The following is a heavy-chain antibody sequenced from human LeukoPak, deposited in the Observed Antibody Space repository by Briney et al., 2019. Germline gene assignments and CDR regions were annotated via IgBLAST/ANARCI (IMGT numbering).Heavy chain of an antibody. CDR1: GFTFSSYS. D-gene: IGHD3-3*01. CDR3: ARGGPDDRYDFWSGYPPPYYYGMDV. J-gene: IGHJ6*02. CDR2: ISSSSSYI. Sequence: PGGSLRLSCAASGFTFSSYSMNWVRQAPGKGLEWVSSISSSSSYIYYADSVKGRFTISRDNAKNSLYLQMNSLRAEDTAVYYCARGGPDDRYDFWSGYPPPYYYGMDVWGQGTTVTVSS. V-gene: IGHV3-21*01.